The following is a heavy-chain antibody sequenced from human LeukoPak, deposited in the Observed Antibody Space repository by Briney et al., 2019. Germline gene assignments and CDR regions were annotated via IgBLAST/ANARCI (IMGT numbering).Heavy chain of an antibody. D-gene: IGHD6-6*01. CDR3: ARPRTSIAGGFYFDY. CDR1: GYSISSGYY. J-gene: IGHJ4*02. Sequence: PSETLSLTCAVSGYSISSGYYWGWIRQPPGKGLEWIGSIYHSGSIYYNPSLKSRVTISVDTSKNQFSLKLSSVTAADTAVYYCARPRTSIAGGFYFDYWGQGTLVTVSS. CDR2: IYHSGSI. V-gene: IGHV4-38-2*01.